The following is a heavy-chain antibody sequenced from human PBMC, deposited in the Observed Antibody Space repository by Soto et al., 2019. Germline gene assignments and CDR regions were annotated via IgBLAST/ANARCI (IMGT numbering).Heavy chain of an antibody. Sequence: QVQLVQSGAEVKKPGSSVKVSCKASGGTFSSYAISWVRQAPGQGLEWMGGIIPIFGTANYAQKFQGRVTITADEATSTAYMGLSSMRSEDTAVYYCAREIGYCSGGSCYALDYWGQGTLVTVSS. CDR1: GGTFSSYA. CDR2: IIPIFGTA. V-gene: IGHV1-69*01. CDR3: AREIGYCSGGSCYALDY. J-gene: IGHJ4*02. D-gene: IGHD2-15*01.